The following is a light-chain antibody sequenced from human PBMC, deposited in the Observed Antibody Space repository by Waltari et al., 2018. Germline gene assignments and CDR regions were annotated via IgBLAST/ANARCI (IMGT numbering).Light chain of an antibody. CDR1: NIGSKN. J-gene: IGLJ1*01. CDR2: DDG. V-gene: IGLV3-21*02. CDR3: QVWDSGSDHYV. Sequence: SYVPTQPPSVSVAPGQTARISCDGNNIGSKNVPWYQQKPGQAPVLVVYDDGDRPSGIPERFSGSNSGNTATLTISRVDAGDEADYYCQVWDSGSDHYVFGTVTKVTVL.